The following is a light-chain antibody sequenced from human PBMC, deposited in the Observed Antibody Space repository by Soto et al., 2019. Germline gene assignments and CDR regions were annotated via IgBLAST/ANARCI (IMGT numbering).Light chain of an antibody. J-gene: IGKJ4*01. CDR2: WAS. V-gene: IGKV4-1*01. CDR1: QSVLYSSNNKNY. Sequence: DIVMTQSPDSLAVSLGERATINCKSSQSVLYSSNNKNYLAWYQQKSGQPPRLLIYWASTRESGVPDRFSVSGSGTDFTLTISSLQAEDVAVYYCQQYYNTPLSFGGGTKVEIK. CDR3: QQYYNTPLS.